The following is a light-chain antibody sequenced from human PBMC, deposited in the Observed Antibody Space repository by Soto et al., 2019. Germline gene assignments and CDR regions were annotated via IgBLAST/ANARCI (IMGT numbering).Light chain of an antibody. V-gene: IGLV1-47*01. CDR1: SSNIGSNY. CDR2: RNN. J-gene: IGLJ1*01. Sequence: QSVLTQPPSASGTPGQRVTISCSGSSSNIGSNYVYWYQQLPGTAPKLLIYRNNQRPSGVPDRFSGSKSGTSASLAISGLRSEDEADYYCAAWDDSLSANYVFRTGPKVTV. CDR3: AAWDDSLSANYV.